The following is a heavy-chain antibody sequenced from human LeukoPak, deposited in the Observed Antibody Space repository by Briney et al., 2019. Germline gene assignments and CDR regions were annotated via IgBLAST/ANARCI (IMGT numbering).Heavy chain of an antibody. D-gene: IGHD6-6*01. CDR1: GGSISSGGYY. Sequence: SETLSLTCTVSGGSISSGGYYWSWIRQPPGKGLEWIGYIYHSGSTYYNPSLKSRVTISADRSKNQFSLKLSSVTDADTAVYYCARGYSSSSEYYYYMDVWGKGTTVTVSS. CDR2: IYHSGST. J-gene: IGHJ6*03. V-gene: IGHV4-30-2*01. CDR3: ARGYSSSSEYYYYMDV.